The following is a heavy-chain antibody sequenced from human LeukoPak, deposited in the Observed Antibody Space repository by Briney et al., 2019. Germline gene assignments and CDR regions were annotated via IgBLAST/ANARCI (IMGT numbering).Heavy chain of an antibody. CDR3: ARRSCSGGSCYSVDY. D-gene: IGHD2-15*01. CDR2: INKDGSEK. Sequence: PGGSLRLSCVASGFTFSSYWMSWVRQAPGKGLEWVTNINKDGSEKYYLDSVKGRFTISRDNAMDSLYLQMNSLRAEDTAVYYCARRSCSGGSCYSVDYWGLGTLVTVSS. J-gene: IGHJ4*02. CDR1: GFTFSSYW. V-gene: IGHV3-7*01.